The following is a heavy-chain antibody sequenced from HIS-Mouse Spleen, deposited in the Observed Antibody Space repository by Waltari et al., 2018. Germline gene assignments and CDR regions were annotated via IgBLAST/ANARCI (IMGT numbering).Heavy chain of an antibody. Sequence: QLQLQESGPGLVKPSETLSLTCTVSGGSISSSSYYWGWIRQPPGKGLEWSGSIYCSGSTYYNPSLKSRVTISVDTSKNQFSLKLSSVTAADTAVYYCAREIPYSSSWYDWYFDLWGRGTLVTVSS. CDR3: AREIPYSSSWYDWYFDL. D-gene: IGHD6-13*01. CDR1: GGSISSSSYY. J-gene: IGHJ2*01. V-gene: IGHV4-39*07. CDR2: IYCSGST.